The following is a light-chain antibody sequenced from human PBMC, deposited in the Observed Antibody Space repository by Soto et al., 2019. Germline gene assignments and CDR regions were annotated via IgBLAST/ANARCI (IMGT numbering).Light chain of an antibody. J-gene: IGKJ1*01. CDR3: QQSASAPRT. V-gene: IGKV1-39*01. Sequence: DLQLTQSPSSLSASVGDRVTITCRASQSITRYLNWYQQKPGEAPRLLIYGASTLQSGVQSRFSGSGSGTDFTLTLGSLQPEDFAPYYGQQSASAPRTFGEGTKVEIK. CDR2: GAS. CDR1: QSITRY.